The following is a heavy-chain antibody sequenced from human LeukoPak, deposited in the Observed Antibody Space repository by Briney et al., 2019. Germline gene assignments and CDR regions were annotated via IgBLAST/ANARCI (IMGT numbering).Heavy chain of an antibody. J-gene: IGHJ6*03. Sequence: GGSLRLSCAASGFTFSSYWMSWVRQAPGKGLEWVANIKQDGSEKYYVDSVKGRFTISRDNAKNSLYLQMNSLRAEDTAVYYCAREGVYYDFWSGYLKYYYYYYMDVWSKGTTVTVSS. CDR3: AREGVYYDFWSGYLKYYYYYYMDV. V-gene: IGHV3-7*01. D-gene: IGHD3-3*01. CDR1: GFTFSSYW. CDR2: IKQDGSEK.